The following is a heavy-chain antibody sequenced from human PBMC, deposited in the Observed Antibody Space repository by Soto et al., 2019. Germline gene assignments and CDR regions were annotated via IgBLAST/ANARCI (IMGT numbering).Heavy chain of an antibody. D-gene: IGHD6-13*01. J-gene: IGHJ6*02. CDR2: IYPGDSDT. CDR1: GYSFTSYW. Sequence: GESLKISCKGSGYSFTSYWIGWVRQMPGKGLEWMGIIYPGDSDTRYSPSFQGQVTISADKSISTAYLQWSSLKVSDTAMYYCARLGAAAGTDYYYGMDVWGQGTTVTVSS. CDR3: ARLGAAAGTDYYYGMDV. V-gene: IGHV5-51*01.